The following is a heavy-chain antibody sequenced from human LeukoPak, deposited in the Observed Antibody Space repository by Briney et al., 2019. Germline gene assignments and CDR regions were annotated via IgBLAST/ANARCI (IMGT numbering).Heavy chain of an antibody. CDR3: ARDDCSSISCYHNWFDP. D-gene: IGHD2-2*01. CDR2: IKRDGSEK. V-gene: IGHV3-7*01. Sequence: GGSLRLSCAASGFTFSSYWMSWVRQAPGKGLEWVANIKRDGSEKYCVDSVKGRFTISRDNAKNSLYLQMNSLRAEDTAVYYCARDDCSSISCYHNWFDPWGQGTLVTVSS. J-gene: IGHJ5*02. CDR1: GFTFSSYW.